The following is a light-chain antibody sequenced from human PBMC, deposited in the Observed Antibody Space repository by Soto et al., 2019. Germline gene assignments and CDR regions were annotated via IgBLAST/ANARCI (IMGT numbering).Light chain of an antibody. CDR3: NSYSDSTTLVV. CDR1: SSDVGGYIY. V-gene: IGLV2-14*01. CDR2: EVS. J-gene: IGLJ2*01. Sequence: QSALTQPASVSGSPGQSITISCTGTSSDVGGYIYVSWYQQHPGKAPKLMIYEVSNRPSGGSNRFSGSKSGNTASLTISVLQAEYEADYYFNSYSDSTTLVVFRGGTKLTVL.